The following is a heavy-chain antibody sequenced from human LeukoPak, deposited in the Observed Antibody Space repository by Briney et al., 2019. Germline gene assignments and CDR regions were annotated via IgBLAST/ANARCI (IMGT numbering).Heavy chain of an antibody. CDR3: ARDRGYCSGGSCYSLDYYYYGMDV. J-gene: IGHJ6*02. Sequence: GGSLRLSCAASGFTLSSYAMHWVRQAPGKGLEWVAVISYDGSNKYYADSVKGRFTISRDNSKNTLYLQMNSLRAEDTAVYYCARDRGYCSGGSCYSLDYYYYGMDVWGQGTTVTVSS. CDR2: ISYDGSNK. V-gene: IGHV3-30-3*01. CDR1: GFTLSSYA. D-gene: IGHD2-15*01.